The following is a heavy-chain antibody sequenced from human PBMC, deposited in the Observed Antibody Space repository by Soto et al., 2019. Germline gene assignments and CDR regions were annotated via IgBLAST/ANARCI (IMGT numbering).Heavy chain of an antibody. V-gene: IGHV1-8*01. CDR3: ARDPYDYGDYDLDY. J-gene: IGHJ4*02. CDR2: MNPNSGNT. D-gene: IGHD4-17*01. CDR1: GYTFTSYD. Sequence: ASVKVSCKASGYTFTSYDINWVRQATGQGLEWMGWMNPNSGNTSYAQKLQGRVTMTRDTSMSTAYMELRSLRSDDTAVYYCARDPYDYGDYDLDYWGEGTLVTVSS.